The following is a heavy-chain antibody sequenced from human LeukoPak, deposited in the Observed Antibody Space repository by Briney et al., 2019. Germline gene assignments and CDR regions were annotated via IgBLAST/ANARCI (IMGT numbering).Heavy chain of an antibody. V-gene: IGHV1-8*01. CDR3: ARVGLTSSGWYGDRFDP. CDR1: GYTFTSYD. CDR2: MNPNSGNT. Sequence: GASVKVSCKASGYTFTSYDINWVRQATGQGLEWMGWMNPNSGNTGYAQKFQGRVTMTRSTSISTAYMELSSLRSEDTAVYYCARVGLTSSGWYGDRFDPWGQGTLVTVSS. J-gene: IGHJ5*02. D-gene: IGHD6-19*01.